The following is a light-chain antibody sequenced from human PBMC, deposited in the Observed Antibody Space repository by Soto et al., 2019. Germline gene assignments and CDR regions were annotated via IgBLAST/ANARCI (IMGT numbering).Light chain of an antibody. J-gene: IGLJ1*01. CDR2: EVS. CDR3: SSYAGTNSPYV. Sequence: QSVLTQPPSASGSPGQSVTISCTGTSSDVGGYNYVSWYQQHPGKAPKVMIYEVSKRPSGVPDRFSGSKSGNTASLTVSGLQAEDEADYYCSSYAGTNSPYVFGTGTQLTVL. CDR1: SSDVGGYNY. V-gene: IGLV2-8*01.